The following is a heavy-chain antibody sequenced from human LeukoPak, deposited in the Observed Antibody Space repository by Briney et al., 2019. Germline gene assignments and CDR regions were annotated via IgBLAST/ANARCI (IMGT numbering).Heavy chain of an antibody. Sequence: EGSLRLSCAASGFTFSSYWMHWVRHAPGKGLVWVSRINSDGSSTSYADSVKGRFTISRDNAKNTLYLQMNSLRAEDTAVYYCARVLYSSSWYLFDYWGQGTLVTVSS. CDR3: ARVLYSSSWYLFDY. J-gene: IGHJ4*02. CDR2: INSDGSST. V-gene: IGHV3-74*01. D-gene: IGHD6-13*01. CDR1: GFTFSSYW.